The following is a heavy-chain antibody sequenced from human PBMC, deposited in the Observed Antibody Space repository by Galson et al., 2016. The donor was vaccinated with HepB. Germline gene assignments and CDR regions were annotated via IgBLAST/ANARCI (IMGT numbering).Heavy chain of an antibody. CDR1: GFTFSVYS. V-gene: IGHV3-21*01. CDR3: ARQGSGSYYPLYYFDY. Sequence: SLRLSCAASGFTFSVYSMNWVRQAPGKGLEWVSSISGSSSYIYYADSVKGRFTISRDNVKRSMYLQMNNLSAEDTAVYYCARQGSGSYYPLYYFDYWGQGTLVTVSS. CDR2: ISGSSSYI. J-gene: IGHJ4*02. D-gene: IGHD1-26*01.